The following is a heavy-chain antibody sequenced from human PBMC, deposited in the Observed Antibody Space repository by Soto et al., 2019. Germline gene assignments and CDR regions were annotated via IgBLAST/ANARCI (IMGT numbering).Heavy chain of an antibody. CDR1: GFTFSSYA. J-gene: IGHJ6*02. D-gene: IGHD6-6*01. CDR3: ARVHTIDSSSPYYYGMDV. V-gene: IGHV3-21*01. Sequence: GGSLRLSCVASGFTFSSYAMTWVRQAPEKGLQWVSAISSSSSYIYYADSVKGRFTISRDNAKNSLYLQMNSLRAEDTAVYYCARVHTIDSSSPYYYGMDVWGQGTTVTVSS. CDR2: ISSSSSYI.